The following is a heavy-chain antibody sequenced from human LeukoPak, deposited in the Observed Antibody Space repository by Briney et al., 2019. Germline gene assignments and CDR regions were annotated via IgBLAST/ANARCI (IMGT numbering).Heavy chain of an antibody. V-gene: IGHV3-30*03. J-gene: IGHJ6*03. CDR3: ARKNWNYGGYYYYYMDV. Sequence: PGGSLRLSCAASGFTFSNYAMHWVRQAPGKGLEWVAIISYTGDNEFYADSVKGRFTISRDNSKSTLYLQMNSLRPEDTAVYYCARKNWNYGGYYYYYMDVWGKGTTVTVSS. CDR2: ISYTGDNE. D-gene: IGHD1-7*01. CDR1: GFTFSNYA.